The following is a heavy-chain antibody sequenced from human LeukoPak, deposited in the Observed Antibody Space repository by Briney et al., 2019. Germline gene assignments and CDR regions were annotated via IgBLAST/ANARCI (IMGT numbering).Heavy chain of an antibody. CDR3: ARGGPSYDSSGYCDY. Sequence: GASVKVSCKASGYTFTSYGINWVRQATGQELEWMGWMNPNSGNTGYAQKFQGRVTMTRNTSISTAYMELSSLRSEDTAVYYCARGGPSYDSSGYCDYWGQGTLVTVSS. CDR2: MNPNSGNT. V-gene: IGHV1-8*02. J-gene: IGHJ4*02. CDR1: GYTFTSYG. D-gene: IGHD3-22*01.